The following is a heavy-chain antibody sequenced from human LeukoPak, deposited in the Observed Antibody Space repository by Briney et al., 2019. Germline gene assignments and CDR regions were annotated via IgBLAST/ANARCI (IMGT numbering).Heavy chain of an antibody. CDR3: AREGRVSGYDFDC. CDR2: INSDRSSI. V-gene: IGHV3-74*03. Sequence: PGGSLRLSCAASGFTFSSYWMHWVRQAPGKGLVWVSRINSDRSSITYADSVKGRFTISRDNAKNTLYLQMNSLRVEDTAVYHCAREGRVSGYDFDCWGQGTLVTVSS. CDR1: GFTFSSYW. J-gene: IGHJ4*02. D-gene: IGHD5-12*01.